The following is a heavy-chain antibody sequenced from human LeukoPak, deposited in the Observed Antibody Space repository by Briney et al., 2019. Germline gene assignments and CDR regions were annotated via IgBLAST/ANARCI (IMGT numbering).Heavy chain of an antibody. D-gene: IGHD5-24*01. CDR2: INEDGSAK. CDR1: RFIFSSSW. Sequence: AGGSLTLSCAGTRFIFSSSWNIWGRRATEKRLEWVANINEDGSAKYYVDSVKGRFTISRDNAKRSLDLQVNSLRAEDTAVYYCTRSRRDGNDYWGQGTLVTVSS. J-gene: IGHJ4*02. CDR3: TRSRRDGNDY. V-gene: IGHV3-7*02.